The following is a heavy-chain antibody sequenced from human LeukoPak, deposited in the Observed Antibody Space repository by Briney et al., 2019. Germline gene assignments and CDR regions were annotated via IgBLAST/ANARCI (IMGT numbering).Heavy chain of an antibody. Sequence: GGSLRLSCVASGFSFSDYGVHWVRQAPGKGLEWVAVIWYDGSIKYYADSVKGRFTISRDNSRNTVYLQMNGLRAEDTAVYYCVKGLNWYFDLWGRGTLVTVSS. CDR3: VKGLNWYFDL. J-gene: IGHJ2*01. V-gene: IGHV3-33*06. CDR1: GFSFSDYG. CDR2: IWYDGSIK.